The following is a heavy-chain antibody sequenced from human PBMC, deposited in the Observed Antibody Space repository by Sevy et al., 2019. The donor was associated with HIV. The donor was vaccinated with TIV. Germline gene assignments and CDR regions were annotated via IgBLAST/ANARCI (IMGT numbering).Heavy chain of an antibody. J-gene: IGHJ4*02. CDR3: ARGEEWELSLYYFDY. CDR2: ISAYNGNT. CDR1: GYTFTSYG. Sequence: ASVKVSCKASGYTFTSYGISWVRQAPGQGLEWMGWISAYNGNTNYAQKLQGRVTMTTDTSTSTAYMVLRSLRSDDTAVYYCARGEEWELSLYYFDYWGQGTLVTVSS. D-gene: IGHD1-26*01. V-gene: IGHV1-18*01.